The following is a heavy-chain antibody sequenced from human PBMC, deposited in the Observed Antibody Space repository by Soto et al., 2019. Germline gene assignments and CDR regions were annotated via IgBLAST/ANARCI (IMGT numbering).Heavy chain of an antibody. Sequence: PSETLSLTCSVSGGSISNNYWSWIRQPAGKGLEWIGRVNSLGTTNYNPSLKSRVTMSVDTSKKQLSLKLNSVTVADTAVYYCAGEGSGGSNWFDPWGRGTLVTVSS. D-gene: IGHD1-26*01. V-gene: IGHV4-4*07. J-gene: IGHJ5*02. CDR3: AGEGSGGSNWFDP. CDR1: GGSISNNY. CDR2: VNSLGTT.